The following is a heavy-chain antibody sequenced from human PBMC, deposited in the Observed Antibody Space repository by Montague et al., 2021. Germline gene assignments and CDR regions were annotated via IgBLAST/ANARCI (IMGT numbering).Heavy chain of an antibody. J-gene: IGHJ4*02. CDR2: VYYRGST. D-gene: IGHD4-23*01. CDR1: GGSTTTSNYY. Sequence: SETLSLTCAVSGGSTTTSNYYWGWIRQPLGKGLGWIGSVYYRGSTYYNPSLKSRVTIFIDTSKKKFSLKLTSVTAADTAVYFCARQTVVSPHFDYWGQGTRVTVSS. CDR3: ARQTVVSPHFDY. V-gene: IGHV4-39*01.